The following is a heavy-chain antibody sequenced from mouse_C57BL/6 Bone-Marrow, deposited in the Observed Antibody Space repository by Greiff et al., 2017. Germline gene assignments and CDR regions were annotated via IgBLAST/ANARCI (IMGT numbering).Heavy chain of an antibody. J-gene: IGHJ2*01. CDR3: ARDGYYFYDFDY. CDR1: GYTFTSYG. CDR2: IYPRSGNT. D-gene: IGHD2-3*01. Sequence: QVQLQQSGAELARPGASVKLSCKASGYTFTSYGISWVKQRTGQGLEWIGEIYPRSGNTYYNEKFKGKATLTADKSSSTAYMELRSLTSEDSAVYFCARDGYYFYDFDYWGQGTTLTVSS. V-gene: IGHV1-81*01.